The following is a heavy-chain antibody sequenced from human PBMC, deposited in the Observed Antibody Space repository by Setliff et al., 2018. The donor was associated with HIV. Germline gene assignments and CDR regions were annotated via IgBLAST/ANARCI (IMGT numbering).Heavy chain of an antibody. Sequence: ASVKVSCKASGYTFTSYGMSWVRQAPGQGLEWMGQVITILDITSYAQKFQGRVTITADESTNTMYMELSSLRSDDTAVYYCAGPRGDEDFDIWGQGTMVTVSS. CDR3: AGPRGDEDFDI. V-gene: IGHV1-69*10. CDR1: GYTFTSYG. CDR2: VITILDIT. D-gene: IGHD3-10*01. J-gene: IGHJ3*02.